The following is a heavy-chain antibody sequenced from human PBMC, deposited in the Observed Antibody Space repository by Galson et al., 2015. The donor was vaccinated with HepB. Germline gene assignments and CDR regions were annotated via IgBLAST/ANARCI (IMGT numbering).Heavy chain of an antibody. CDR2: ISGSGDDT. D-gene: IGHD3-22*01. V-gene: IGHV3-23*01. CDR1: GFTFSNYA. J-gene: IGHJ4*02. Sequence: SLRLSCAVSGFTFSNYAMSWVRQAPGKGLEWVSAISGSGDDTYYRDSVQGRFTISRDNSKNTLYLQMNSLRAEDTAVYFCTREHYYDNSGNYYHNFDYWGQGSLVTVSS. CDR3: TREHYYDNSGNYYHNFDY.